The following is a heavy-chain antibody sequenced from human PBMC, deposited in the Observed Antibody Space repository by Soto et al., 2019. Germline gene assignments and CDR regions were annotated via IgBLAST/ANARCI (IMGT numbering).Heavy chain of an antibody. CDR2: IYWNDDK. CDR1: GFSLSASGAS. J-gene: IGHJ5*02. V-gene: IGHV2-5*01. Sequence: SGPTLVNPTQTLRLTCAFSGFSLSASGASVGWIRQPPGKALGWLAHIYWNDDKRYSPSLRSRLTISKDTSKNQVVLTFTNMDPADTDTYYCVHRLDVPGLAFDPWGQGTLVTVSS. CDR3: VHRLDVPGLAFDP. D-gene: IGHD3-10*02.